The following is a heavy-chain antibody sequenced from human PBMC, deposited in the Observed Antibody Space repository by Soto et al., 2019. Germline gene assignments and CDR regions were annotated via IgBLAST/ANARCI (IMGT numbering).Heavy chain of an antibody. D-gene: IGHD3-10*01. J-gene: IGHJ6*02. CDR1: GGTFSSYT. CDR3: ARDRLDYYGSGSYNYYYYGMDV. V-gene: IGHV1-69*08. Sequence: QVQLVQSGAEVKKPGSSVKVSCKASGGTFSSYTISWVRQAPGQGLEWMGRIIPILGIANYAQKFQGRVTITADKSTSTAYMELSSLRSEDTAVYYCARDRLDYYGSGSYNYYYYGMDVWGQGTTVTVSS. CDR2: IIPILGIA.